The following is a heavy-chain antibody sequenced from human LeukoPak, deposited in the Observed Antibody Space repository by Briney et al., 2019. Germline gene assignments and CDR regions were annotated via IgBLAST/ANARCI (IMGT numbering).Heavy chain of an antibody. CDR3: ARDGDSSDLDY. J-gene: IGHJ4*02. V-gene: IGHV3-21*01. CDR1: GFIYSRYS. CDR2: ISSSSYI. D-gene: IGHD6-25*01. Sequence: GGSLRLSCVASGFIYSRYSMNWVRQAPGKGLEWVSSISSSSYIYYADSVKGRFTISRDNAKNSLYLQMNSLRAEDTAVYYCARDGDSSDLDYWGQGTLVTVSS.